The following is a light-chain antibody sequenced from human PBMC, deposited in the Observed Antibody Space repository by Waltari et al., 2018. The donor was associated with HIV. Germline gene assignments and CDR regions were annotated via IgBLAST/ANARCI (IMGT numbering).Light chain of an antibody. CDR2: GNS. Sequence: QSVLTQPPSVSGAPGQRVTISCTGSSSNTGAGYDLHWYQQLPGTAPKPLIYGNSNRPSGVPDRFSGSKSGTSASLAITGLQAEDEADYYCQSYDSSLSGCVFGGGTKLTVL. CDR3: QSYDSSLSGCV. V-gene: IGLV1-40*01. CDR1: SSNTGAGYD. J-gene: IGLJ2*01.